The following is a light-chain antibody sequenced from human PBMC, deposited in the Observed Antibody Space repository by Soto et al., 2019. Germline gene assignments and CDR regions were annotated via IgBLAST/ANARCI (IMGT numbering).Light chain of an antibody. J-gene: IGKJ1*01. V-gene: IGKV3-20*01. CDR1: QSVSSSS. CDR2: NVA. Sequence: EIVLTQSPGTLSLSPGERATLSCRASQSVSSSSLAWYQQKPGQAPRLLLYNVASRAAGIPDRFSDSGSGTDFSLTSSRLEPEDFAVYSCRLYGTLPLTFGLGTNVDIK. CDR3: RLYGTLPLT.